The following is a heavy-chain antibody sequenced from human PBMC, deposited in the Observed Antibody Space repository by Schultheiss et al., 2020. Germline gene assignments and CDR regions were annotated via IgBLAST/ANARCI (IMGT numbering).Heavy chain of an antibody. Sequence: GFLRLSCAASGFTFSNAWMSWVRQAPGKGLEWVGRIKSKSDGGTTDYAAPVKGRFTISRDDSKNTLYLQMNSLKTEDTAVYYCTTSRSGGYPYWGQGTLVTVSS. J-gene: IGHJ4*02. CDR2: IKSKSDGGTT. D-gene: IGHD1-26*01. CDR3: TTSRSGGYPY. V-gene: IGHV3-15*01. CDR1: GFTFSNAW.